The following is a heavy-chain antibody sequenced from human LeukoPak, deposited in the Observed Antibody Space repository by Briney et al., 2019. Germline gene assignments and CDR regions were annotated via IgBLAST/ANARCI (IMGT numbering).Heavy chain of an antibody. CDR3: ARDAPVAAADFDC. J-gene: IGHJ4*02. V-gene: IGHV1-69*13. Sequence: ASVKVSCKASGGTFSSYAISWVRQAPGQGLEWMGGIIPIFGTANYAQKFQGRVTITADESTSTAYMELSSLRSDDTAVYYFARDAPVAAADFDCWGQGTLVTVSS. CDR2: IIPIFGTA. D-gene: IGHD6-13*01. CDR1: GGTFSSYA.